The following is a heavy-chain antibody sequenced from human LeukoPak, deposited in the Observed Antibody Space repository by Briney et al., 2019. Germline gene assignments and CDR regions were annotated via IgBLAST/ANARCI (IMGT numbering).Heavy chain of an antibody. D-gene: IGHD1-1*01. CDR1: GYTFTSYG. CDR2: ISAYNGNT. Sequence: ASVKVSCNASGYTFTSYGISWVRQAPGQGLEWMGWISAYNGNTNYAQKLQGRVTMTTDTSTSTAYMELRSLRSDDTAVYYCARTRTTSYVSAYYYYYMDVWGKGTTVTISS. J-gene: IGHJ6*03. V-gene: IGHV1-18*01. CDR3: ARTRTTSYVSAYYYYYMDV.